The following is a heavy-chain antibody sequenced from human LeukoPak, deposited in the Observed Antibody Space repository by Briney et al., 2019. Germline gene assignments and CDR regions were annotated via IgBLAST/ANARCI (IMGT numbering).Heavy chain of an antibody. V-gene: IGHV3-48*03. D-gene: IGHD1-26*01. CDR1: GFTFSNYE. CDR2: SSTTGSTI. Sequence: GGSLRLSCVVSGFTFSNYEMIWVRQAPGKGLEWVSFSSTTGSTIYYAESVKGRFTISRDNAKNVLYLQMNSLGVEDTALYYCARWAVGADYWGQGTLVTVSS. J-gene: IGHJ4*02. CDR3: ARWAVGADY.